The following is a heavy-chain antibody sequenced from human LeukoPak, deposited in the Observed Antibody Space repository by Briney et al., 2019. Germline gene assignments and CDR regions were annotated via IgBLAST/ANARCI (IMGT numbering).Heavy chain of an antibody. CDR1: GITFSNYW. CDR3: AKGGGKVQDY. CDR2: ISSDGSST. D-gene: IGHD4-23*01. J-gene: IGHJ4*02. Sequence: PGGSLRLSCAASGITFSNYWMHWVRQAPGKGLVWVSRISSDGSSTNYADSVKGRFTISRDNAKNTLYLQMNSLRAEDTAMYYCAKGGGKVQDYWGQGTLVTVSS. V-gene: IGHV3-74*01.